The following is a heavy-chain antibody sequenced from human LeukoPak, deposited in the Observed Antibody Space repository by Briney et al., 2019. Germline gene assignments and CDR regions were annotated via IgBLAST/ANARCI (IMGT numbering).Heavy chain of an antibody. D-gene: IGHD1-14*01. V-gene: IGHV1-8*02. CDR1: GYTFNSYD. CDR2: MNPSSGNT. Sequence: ASVKVSCKASGYTFNSYDINWVRQATGQGLEWMGWMNPSSGNTGYAQKFRGRVTITRDTSISTAYMELSSLRSEDTAVYYCARGRKRFGQSRYYYYMDVWGKGTTVIVSS. CDR3: ARGRKRFGQSRYYYYMDV. J-gene: IGHJ6*03.